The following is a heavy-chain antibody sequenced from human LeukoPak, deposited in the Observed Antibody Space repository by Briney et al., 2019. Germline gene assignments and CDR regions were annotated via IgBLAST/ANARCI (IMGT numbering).Heavy chain of an antibody. CDR3: ATGGTNLIVPTS. Sequence: GGSLRLSCAASGFTFSSFAMSWVRQAPGKGLEWVSVIYAGGSTYYADSVKGRFTLSRDISKNTLYLQMNSLRADDTAVYYCATGGTNLIVPTSWGQGTLVTVSS. CDR1: GFTFSSFA. D-gene: IGHD3-22*01. CDR2: IYAGGST. V-gene: IGHV3-23*03. J-gene: IGHJ5*02.